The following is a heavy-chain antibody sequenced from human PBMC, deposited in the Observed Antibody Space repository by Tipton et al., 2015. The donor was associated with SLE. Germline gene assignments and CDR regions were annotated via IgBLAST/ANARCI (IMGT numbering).Heavy chain of an antibody. CDR1: GGSISSYY. Sequence: TLSLTCTVSGGSISSYYWSWIRQPPGKGLEWIGYIYYSGSTKYNPPLKSRVTISVDTSKNQFSLKLSSVTAADTAVYYCAGVEMATTRRGGRDAFDIWGQGTMVTVSS. CDR2: IYYSGST. D-gene: IGHD5-24*01. V-gene: IGHV4-59*01. J-gene: IGHJ3*02. CDR3: AGVEMATTRRGGRDAFDI.